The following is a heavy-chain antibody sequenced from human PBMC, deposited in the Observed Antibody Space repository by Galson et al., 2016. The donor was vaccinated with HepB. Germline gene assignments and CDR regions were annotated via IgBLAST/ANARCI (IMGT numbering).Heavy chain of an antibody. D-gene: IGHD4-11*01. CDR1: AFTFGSYT. CDR2: ISYDGSIK. CDR3: ARDQGDYGNYTNYYSYGMDV. V-gene: IGHV3-30-3*01. J-gene: IGHJ6*02. Sequence: SLRLSCAASAFTFGSYTMHWVRQAPGKGLEWVADISYDGSIKHYGDFVKGRFTISRDNSKKTLYLQMNSLRADDTAMYYCARDQGDYGNYTNYYSYGMDVWGQGTTVTVSS.